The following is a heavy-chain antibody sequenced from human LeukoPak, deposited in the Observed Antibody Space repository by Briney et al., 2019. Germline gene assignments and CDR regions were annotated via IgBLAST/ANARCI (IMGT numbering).Heavy chain of an antibody. CDR2: INQYGGEI. CDR1: GFTFSDYW. Sequence: PGGSLRLSCAASGFTFSDYWMTWVRQTPGKGLECVANINQYGGEISYVDSVKGRFTISRDSAKNSLSLQMSSLRVEDTAVYYCVKGPLITAAGTYWGQGTLVTVSS. CDR3: VKGPLITAAGTY. D-gene: IGHD6-13*01. J-gene: IGHJ4*02. V-gene: IGHV3-7*03.